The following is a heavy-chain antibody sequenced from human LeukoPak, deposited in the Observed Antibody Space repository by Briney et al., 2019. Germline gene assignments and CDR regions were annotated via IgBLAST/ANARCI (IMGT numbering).Heavy chain of an antibody. Sequence: ASVKVSCKASGYTFTGYYMHWVRQAPGQGLEWMGWINPNTGDTNYAQKFQGRVTMTRDKSISTAYMELSRLRSDDTAVYYCATVGIVDTAMITYFDYWGQGTLVTVSS. CDR3: ATVGIVDTAMITYFDY. V-gene: IGHV1-2*02. CDR1: GYTFTGYY. J-gene: IGHJ4*02. CDR2: INPNTGDT. D-gene: IGHD5-18*01.